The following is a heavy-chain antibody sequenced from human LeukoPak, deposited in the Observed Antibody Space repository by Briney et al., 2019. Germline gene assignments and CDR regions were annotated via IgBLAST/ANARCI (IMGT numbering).Heavy chain of an antibody. D-gene: IGHD3-9*01. J-gene: IGHJ6*02. V-gene: IGHV3-30-3*01. CDR1: GFTFSSYA. CDR2: ISYDGSNK. CDR3: ARASDILTGYYAGDYYYGMDV. Sequence: GGSLRLSCAASGFTFSSYAMHWVRQAPGKGLEWVAVISYDGSNKYYADSVKGRFTISRDNSKNTLYQQMNSLRAEDTAVYYCARASDILTGYYAGDYYYGMDVWGQGTTVTVSS.